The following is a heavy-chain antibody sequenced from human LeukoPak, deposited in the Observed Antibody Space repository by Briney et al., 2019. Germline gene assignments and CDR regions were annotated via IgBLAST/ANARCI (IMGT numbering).Heavy chain of an antibody. D-gene: IGHD3-10*01. Sequence: GGSLRLSCVASGFTFNRFWMTWVRQAPGKGLEWVSYISSGSRTIYYADSVKGRFTISRDNAKSSLYLQMNSLRAEDTAVFYCARDWGAFYDSGSYYDYWGQGTLVTVSS. CDR1: GFTFNRFW. CDR2: ISSGSRTI. CDR3: ARDWGAFYDSGSYYDY. J-gene: IGHJ4*02. V-gene: IGHV3-48*04.